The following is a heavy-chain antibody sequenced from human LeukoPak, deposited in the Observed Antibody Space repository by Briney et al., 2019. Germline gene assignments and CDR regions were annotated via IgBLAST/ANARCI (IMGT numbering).Heavy chain of an antibody. D-gene: IGHD2-8*01. CDR2: ISAYNGNT. V-gene: IGHV1-18*01. J-gene: IGHJ4*02. CDR3: ARLYEVYGGGPNDY. CDR1: GYTFTSSG. Sequence: ASVKVSCKASGYTFTSSGIRWVRQAPGQGLEWIGWISAYNGNTNYAQKLQGRVTMTTDTSTSTAYMELRSLRSDDTAVYYCARLYEVYGGGPNDYWGQGTLVTVSS.